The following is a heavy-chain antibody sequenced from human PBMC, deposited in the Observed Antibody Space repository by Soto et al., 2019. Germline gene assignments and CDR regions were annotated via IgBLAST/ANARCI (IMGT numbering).Heavy chain of an antibody. CDR1: GFTFSNAW. D-gene: IGHD3-22*01. J-gene: IGHJ4*02. V-gene: IGHV3-15*01. Sequence: EVQLVESGGGLVKPGGSLRLSCAASGFTFSNAWMSWVRQAPGKGLEWVGRIKSKTDGGTTDYAASVKGRFTISGDDSKTTLYLQMNSLKTEATAVYYCTTDPYYYDSSGYYTGVYWGQGTLVTVSS. CDR2: IKSKTDGGTT. CDR3: TTDPYYYDSSGYYTGVY.